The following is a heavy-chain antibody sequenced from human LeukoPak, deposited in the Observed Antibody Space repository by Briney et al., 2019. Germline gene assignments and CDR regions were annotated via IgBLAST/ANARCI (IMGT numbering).Heavy chain of an antibody. J-gene: IGHJ4*02. CDR3: ARERHSSAEY. V-gene: IGHV4-39*07. D-gene: IGHD6-13*01. CDR1: GGSITSRDYH. CDR2: IYHTGNT. Sequence: PSETLSLTCTVSGGSITSRDYHWGWVRQPPGKGLEWIASIYHTGNTYYKPSLRSRVTISVDTSKNHFSLRLTSVTAADTAVYYCARERHSSAEYWGQGTLVTVTS.